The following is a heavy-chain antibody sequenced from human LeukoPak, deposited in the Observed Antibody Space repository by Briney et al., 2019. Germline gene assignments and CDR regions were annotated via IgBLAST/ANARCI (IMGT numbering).Heavy chain of an antibody. CDR2: INYSGST. CDR3: ARGGRDSPLRY. V-gene: IGHV4-34*01. CDR1: GGSFSGNF. J-gene: IGHJ4*02. Sequence: SETLSLTCAVYGGSFSGNFWSWIPQPPGKGREWIGEINYSGSTKYNPSLKSRVTISEDTSKNQFSLNLNAVTAADRAVYCCARGGRDSPLRYWGQGNMVTVSS. D-gene: IGHD5-24*01.